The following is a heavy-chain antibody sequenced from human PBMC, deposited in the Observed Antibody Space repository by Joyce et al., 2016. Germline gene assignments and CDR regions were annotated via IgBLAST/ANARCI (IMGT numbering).Heavy chain of an antibody. D-gene: IGHD5-12*01. CDR3: TRGKGARGYSSLFFF. V-gene: IGHV3-30*03. CDR2: ISNDGTKI. CDR1: GFTFSNFD. Sequence: QVQLVESGGGVVQPGRSLTLSCAASGFTFSNFDMHWVRQAPGKGLEWVGLISNDGTKIYQADFVKSRFTISRDNTKSTIYLHISSLRTEDTGVFYCTRGKGARGYSSLFFFWGQGTLLTVSS. J-gene: IGHJ4*02.